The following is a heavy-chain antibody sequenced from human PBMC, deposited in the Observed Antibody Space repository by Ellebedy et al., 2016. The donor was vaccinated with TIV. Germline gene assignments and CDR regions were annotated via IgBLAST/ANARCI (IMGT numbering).Heavy chain of an antibody. CDR2: ISYRGGNT. D-gene: IGHD3-22*01. Sequence: GESLKISCAASGFTFSSYAMSWVRQAPGKGLEWVSAISYRGGNTYYADSVKGRFTISRDNSKNTLYLQMNSLTGEDTAIYYCAKDFEGAYYYDEGFDPWGQGTLVTVSS. CDR3: AKDFEGAYYYDEGFDP. V-gene: IGHV3-23*01. CDR1: GFTFSSYA. J-gene: IGHJ5*02.